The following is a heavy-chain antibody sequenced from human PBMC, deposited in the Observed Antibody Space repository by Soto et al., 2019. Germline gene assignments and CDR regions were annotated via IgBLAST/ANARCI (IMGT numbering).Heavy chain of an antibody. CDR1: GFTFSSYW. Sequence: GGSLRLSCAASGFTFSSYWMHWVRQAPGKGLVWVSRINSDGSSTSYADSVKGRFTISRDNAKNTLYLQMNSLRAEDTAVYYCARDSIAAGLLVNHPYCGMDVWCQAPTVTVS. CDR2: INSDGSST. J-gene: IGHJ6*02. D-gene: IGHD6-13*01. CDR3: ARDSIAAGLLVNHPYCGMDV. V-gene: IGHV3-74*01.